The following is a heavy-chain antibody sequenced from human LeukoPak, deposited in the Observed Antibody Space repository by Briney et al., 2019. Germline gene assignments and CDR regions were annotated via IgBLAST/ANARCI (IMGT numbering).Heavy chain of an antibody. CDR2: ISWNSGSI. V-gene: IGHV3-9*01. CDR3: AKGATVTTGFSSFDY. D-gene: IGHD4-17*01. Sequence: PGGSLRLSCAASGFTFDDYAMHWVRQAPGKGLEWASGISWNSGSIGYADSVKGRFTISRDNAKNSLYLQMNSLRAEDTALYYCAKGATVTTGFSSFDYWGQGTLVTVSS. J-gene: IGHJ4*02. CDR1: GFTFDDYA.